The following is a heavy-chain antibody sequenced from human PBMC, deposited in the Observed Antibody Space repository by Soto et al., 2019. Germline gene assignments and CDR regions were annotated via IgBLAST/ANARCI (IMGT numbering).Heavy chain of an antibody. CDR2: IQSGGTT. V-gene: IGHV3-66*01. CDR3: ARDDVLCDGGRCYGIPLDV. D-gene: IGHD2-15*01. J-gene: IGHJ6*04. CDR1: GFTVSSKY. Sequence: GGSLRLSCAASGFTVSSKYMTWVRQAPGKGLEWVSLIQSGGTTYYADSVKGRFTISRDTSENTLHLQMDSLRVEDTAVYYCARDDVLCDGGRCYGIPLDVWSKGTTVTVSS.